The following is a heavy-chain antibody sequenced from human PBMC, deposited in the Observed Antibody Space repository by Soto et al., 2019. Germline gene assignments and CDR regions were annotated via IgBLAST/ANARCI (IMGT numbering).Heavy chain of an antibody. V-gene: IGHV4-31*03. D-gene: IGHD3-10*02. Sequence: QVQLQESGPGLVKPSQTLSLTCTVSGGSISSGGYYWSWIRQHPGKGLEWIGYIYYSGSTYYNPSFKSRVTISLDTSKNQFSLKLSSVTAADTAMYYCARLSSGERLNFDYWGQGTLVTVSS. J-gene: IGHJ4*02. CDR3: ARLSSGERLNFDY. CDR1: GGSISSGGYY. CDR2: IYYSGST.